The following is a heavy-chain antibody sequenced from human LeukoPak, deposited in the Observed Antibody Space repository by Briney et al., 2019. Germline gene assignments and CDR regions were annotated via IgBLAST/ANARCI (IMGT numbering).Heavy chain of an antibody. J-gene: IGHJ3*02. CDR3: ATPQTYSSSWYQDLDI. Sequence: ASVKVSCKASGYTFTSYGISWVRQAPGQGLEWMGWISAYNGNTNYAQKLQGRGTMTTDTSTSPAYMELKSLRYHDTAVYYCATPQTYSSSWYQDLDIWGQGTMVTVSS. CDR1: GYTFTSYG. CDR2: ISAYNGNT. V-gene: IGHV1-18*01. D-gene: IGHD6-13*01.